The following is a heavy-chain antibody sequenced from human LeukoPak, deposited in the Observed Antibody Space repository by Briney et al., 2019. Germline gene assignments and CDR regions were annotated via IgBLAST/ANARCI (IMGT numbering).Heavy chain of an antibody. CDR1: GFTFSTYT. D-gene: IGHD5-12*01. J-gene: IGHJ2*01. CDR2: MSSSGDSI. CDR3: ASSGYDLDWYFDL. Sequence: GGSLRLSCAASGFTFSTYTINWVRQAPGKGLQWVSSMSSSGDSIHLADSVKSRFSISRDSANNSLYLQMNSLGAEDTAVYYCASSGYDLDWYFDLWGRGTLVTVSS. V-gene: IGHV3-21*01.